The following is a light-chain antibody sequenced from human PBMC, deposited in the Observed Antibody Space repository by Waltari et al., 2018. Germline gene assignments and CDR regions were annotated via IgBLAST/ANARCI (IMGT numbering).Light chain of an antibody. V-gene: IGLV4-69*01. J-gene: IGLJ3*02. CDR2: VNSDGSH. CDR1: SGHSSNI. CDR3: QTGGHGTWV. Sequence: QLVLTQSPSASASLGASVKLTCTLSSGHSSNIIAWHQQQPEKGPRYLMKVNSDGSHSQGDEIPDRFSGSSSGAERYLTISSLQSGDEADYYCQTGGHGTWVFGGGTKLTVL.